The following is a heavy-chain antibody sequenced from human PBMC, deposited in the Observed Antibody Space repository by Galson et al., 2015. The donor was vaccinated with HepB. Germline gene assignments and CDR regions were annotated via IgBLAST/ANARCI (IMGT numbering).Heavy chain of an antibody. CDR1: GFTFSSYA. CDR2: ISYDGSNK. V-gene: IGHV3-30*04. Sequence: SLRLSCAASGFTFSSYAMHWVRQAPGKGLEWVAVISYDGSNKYYADSVKGRFTISRDNSKNTLYLQMNSLRAEDTAVYYCARGPPYYDIAYYYYGMDVWGQGTTVTVSS. CDR3: ARGPPYYDIAYYYYGMDV. J-gene: IGHJ6*02. D-gene: IGHD3-9*01.